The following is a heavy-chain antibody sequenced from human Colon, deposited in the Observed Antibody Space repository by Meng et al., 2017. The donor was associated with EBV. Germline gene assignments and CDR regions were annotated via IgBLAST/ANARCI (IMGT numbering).Heavy chain of an antibody. J-gene: IGHJ4*02. Sequence: QVWESRPGLVKPAEPLSLTCTSSAVSLDNSDYFWDWNRQPPGKGLEWIGSVRYSGTAYYNPSLTSRVTISVDTSKNQFSLNLSSLTAADTAVYYCARHVYGDSYGFWGQGTLVTVSS. CDR1: AVSLDNSDYF. V-gene: IGHV4-39*01. CDR3: ARHVYGDSYGF. D-gene: IGHD4-17*01. CDR2: VRYSGTA.